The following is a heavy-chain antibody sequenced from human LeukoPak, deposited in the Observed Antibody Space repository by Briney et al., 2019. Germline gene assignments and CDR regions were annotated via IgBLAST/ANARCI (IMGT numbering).Heavy chain of an antibody. J-gene: IGHJ4*02. V-gene: IGHV3-13*01. CDR2: LGIAGDT. D-gene: IGHD1-26*01. Sequence: PGGSLRLSCAASGFTVSSYAMHWVRQPIGKGLEWVSALGIAGDTFYPGSVKGRFTISRENAKNFLYLQMNSLRAEDTAMYYCARQKQSHGNFDCWGQGTLVTVSS. CDR3: ARQKQSHGNFDC. CDR1: GFTVSSYA.